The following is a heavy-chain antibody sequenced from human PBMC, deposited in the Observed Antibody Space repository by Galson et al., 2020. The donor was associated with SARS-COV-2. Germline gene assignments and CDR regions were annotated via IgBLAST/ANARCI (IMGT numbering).Heavy chain of an antibody. CDR3: ARLLDSSGGSCPHNWFDP. CDR2: IYYSGST. D-gene: IGHD2-15*01. J-gene: IGHJ5*02. CDR1: GCTISSSTYY. Sequence: AETLTLTCTVSGCTISSSTYYWGWIRQPPGKGLEWIVCIYYSGSTYYNPSLKSRVTITVDTSKNQFSLKLSSVTAADTAGYYCARLLDSSGGSCPHNWFDPWGKGTLVTVSS. V-gene: IGHV4-39*01.